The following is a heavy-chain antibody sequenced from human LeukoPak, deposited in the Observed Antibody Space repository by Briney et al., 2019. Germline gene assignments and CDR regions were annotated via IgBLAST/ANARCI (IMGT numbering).Heavy chain of an antibody. Sequence: GGSLRLSCAASGFTFSDYYMSWIRQAPGKGLEWVSYISSSGTTIFYADSVKGRFTISRDNAKNSLYLQMNSLRAEDTAVYYCARESPGRDGYNLGGVFDYWGQGTLVTVSS. V-gene: IGHV3-11*01. CDR1: GFTFSDYY. CDR3: ARESPGRDGYNLGGVFDY. CDR2: ISSSGTTI. J-gene: IGHJ4*02. D-gene: IGHD5-24*01.